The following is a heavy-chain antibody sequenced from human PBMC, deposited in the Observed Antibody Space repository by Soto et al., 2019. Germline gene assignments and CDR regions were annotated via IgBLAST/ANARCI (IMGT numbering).Heavy chain of an antibody. Sequence: QVQLVQSGAEVKKPGSSVTGSGKASGGTFGNSAISWLRRSPGQGLEWMGGIIPIFPTPDYAQKFQGRVTMTADESTSTVYLELTSLRSEDMAVDYCARDNDRQQLGGNYYYGIDVWGPLTTVTVSS. V-gene: IGHV1-69*12. D-gene: IGHD2-8*01. CDR1: GGTFGNSA. CDR2: IIPIFPTP. J-gene: IGHJ6*02. CDR3: ARDNDRQQLGGNYYYGIDV.